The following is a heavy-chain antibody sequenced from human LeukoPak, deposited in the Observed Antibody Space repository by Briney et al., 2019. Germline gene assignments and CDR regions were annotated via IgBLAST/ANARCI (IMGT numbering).Heavy chain of an antibody. J-gene: IGHJ1*01. CDR1: GFTFRDAW. CDR2: IRSKTDGGTT. CDR3: AKHIYGVVSIQQ. Sequence: GGSLRLSCAASGFTFRDAWMTWVRQAPGKGLEWVGRIRSKTDGGTTDYAVSVQGRFAISRDDSKNTLYLQMSSLKTEDTAVYYCAKHIYGVVSIQQWGQGTLVTVSS. V-gene: IGHV3-15*01. D-gene: IGHD3-3*01.